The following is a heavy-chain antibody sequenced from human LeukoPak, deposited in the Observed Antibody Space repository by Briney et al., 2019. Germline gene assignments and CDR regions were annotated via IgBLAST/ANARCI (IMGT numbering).Heavy chain of an antibody. V-gene: IGHV3-23*01. CDR3: AKGGYYASSGSYAFDI. Sequence: GGSLRLSCAASGFTFSSYDMSWVRQAPGKGLEWVSGITYSSGYTYYVDSVKGRFTISRDNSRNTLYLQMNSLRAEDTAVYYCAKGGYYASSGSYAFDIWGQGTVVTVSS. CDR2: ITYSSGYT. D-gene: IGHD3-22*01. CDR1: GFTFSSYD. J-gene: IGHJ3*02.